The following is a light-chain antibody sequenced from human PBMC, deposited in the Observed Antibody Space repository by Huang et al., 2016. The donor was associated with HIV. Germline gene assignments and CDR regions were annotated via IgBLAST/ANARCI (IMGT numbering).Light chain of an antibody. J-gene: IGKJ1*01. V-gene: IGKV3-15*01. CDR3: QQYDDWPPWT. CDR2: DAS. Sequence: EIVMTQSPATLSVSPGERATLSCRASQNITRLAWYPHMPGQAPRLLIYDASSRATGVPGRFSGGGSGTDFTLTVSSLQSDDFALYYCQQYDDWPPWTFGQGTQVDMK. CDR1: QNITR.